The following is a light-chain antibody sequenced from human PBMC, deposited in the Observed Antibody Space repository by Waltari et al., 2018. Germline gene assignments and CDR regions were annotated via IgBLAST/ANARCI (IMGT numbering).Light chain of an antibody. CDR2: AAS. V-gene: IGKV1-39*01. Sequence: DIDMTQSPSSLSASVGDRVTITCRASQSISGYLHWYKQKPGRAPRLLIFAASNLQSGVPSRFSGSGSGTDFTLTISSLQPEDFAAYYCQQSFNRPPTFGGGTKVEVK. CDR3: QQSFNRPPT. CDR1: QSISGY. J-gene: IGKJ4*01.